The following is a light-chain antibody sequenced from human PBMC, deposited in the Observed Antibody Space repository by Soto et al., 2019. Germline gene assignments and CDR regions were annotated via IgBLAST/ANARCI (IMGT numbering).Light chain of an antibody. CDR1: SSNIGAGYD. J-gene: IGLJ1*01. CDR3: QSYDSSLSGRGYF. CDR2: GNS. Sequence: QSVLTQPPSVSGAPGQTVTISCTGSSSNIGAGYDVHWYQQLPGTAPKLLIYGNSNRPSGVPDRFSGSKSGTSASLAITGLQADDEADYYCQSYDSSLSGRGYFFGTGTKVTVL. V-gene: IGLV1-40*01.